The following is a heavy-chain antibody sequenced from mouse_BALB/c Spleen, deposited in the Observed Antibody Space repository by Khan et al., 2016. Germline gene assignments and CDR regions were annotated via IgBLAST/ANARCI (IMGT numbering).Heavy chain of an antibody. D-gene: IGHD2-4*01. CDR2: IWRGGST. CDR1: GFSLTSYG. V-gene: IGHV2-5-1*01. CDR3: AKSNYDVGYYAMDY. Sequence: QMQLQQSGPSLVQPSQSLSITCTVSGFSLTSYGVHWVRQSPGKGLEWLGVIWRGGSTDYNAAFMSRLSITKDNSKSQVFFKMNSLKADDTAIYXCAKSNYDVGYYAMDYWGQGTSVTVSS. J-gene: IGHJ4*01.